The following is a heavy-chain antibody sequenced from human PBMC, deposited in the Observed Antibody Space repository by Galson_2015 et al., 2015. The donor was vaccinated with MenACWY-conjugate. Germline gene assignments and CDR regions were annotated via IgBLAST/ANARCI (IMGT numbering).Heavy chain of an antibody. V-gene: IGHV4-4*02. D-gene: IGHD2-2*01. CDR1: GASIISTKW. J-gene: IGHJ4*02. Sequence: SETLSLTCAVSGASIISTKWWSWVRQPPGKGLEWIAETHHSGRTNYNPSPKGRVIISVDKSKNQFSLDLYSVTAADTAVYYCATQSAFYQDYWGQGTLVSVSS. CDR2: THHSGRT. CDR3: ATQSAFYQDY.